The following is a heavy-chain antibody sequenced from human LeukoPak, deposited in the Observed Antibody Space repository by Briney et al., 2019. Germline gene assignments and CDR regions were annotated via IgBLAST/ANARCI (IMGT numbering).Heavy chain of an antibody. CDR3: ARGYSSSWYLDY. CDR1: GFTFSSYG. J-gene: IGHJ4*02. CDR2: IWYDGSNK. Sequence: GGSLRLSCVASGFTFSSYGMHWVRQAPGKGLEWVAVIWYDGSNKYYADSVKGRFTISRDNSKNTLYLQMNSLRAEDTAVYYCARGYSSSWYLDYWGQGTLVTVSS. D-gene: IGHD6-13*01. V-gene: IGHV3-33*08.